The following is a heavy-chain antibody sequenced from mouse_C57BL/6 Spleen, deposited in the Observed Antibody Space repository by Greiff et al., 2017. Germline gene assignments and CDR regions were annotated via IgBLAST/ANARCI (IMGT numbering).Heavy chain of an antibody. V-gene: IGHV1-22*01. J-gene: IGHJ2*01. CDR2: INPNNGGT. CDR1: GYTFTDYN. Sequence: VQLQQSGPELVKPGASVKMSCKASGYTFTDYNMHWVKQSHGKSLEWIGYINPNNGGTSYNRKFKGKATLTVNKSSSTAYMQLSSLTSEDSAVYYCARGSGNYFCYWGQGTTLTVSS. D-gene: IGHD1-3*01. CDR3: ARGSGNYFCY.